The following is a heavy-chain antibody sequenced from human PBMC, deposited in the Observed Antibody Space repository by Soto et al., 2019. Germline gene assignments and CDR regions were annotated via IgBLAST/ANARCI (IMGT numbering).Heavy chain of an antibody. D-gene: IGHD3-10*01. CDR2: FIPIFDAA. V-gene: IGHV1-69*01. J-gene: IGHJ3*02. CDR1: GGTFSNYA. CDR3: ARKAESYGFDI. Sequence: QVPLVQSGAEVKKPGSSVKVSCKASGGTFSNYAINWVRQAPGQGLEWMGGFIPIFDAANYAQNFRGRVTITADESTSTAYMELSGLRSEDTAMYYCARKAESYGFDIWGQGTLVTVS.